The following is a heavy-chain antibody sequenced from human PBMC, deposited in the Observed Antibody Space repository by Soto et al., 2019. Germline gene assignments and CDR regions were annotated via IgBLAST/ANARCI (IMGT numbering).Heavy chain of an antibody. V-gene: IGHV4-59*01. Sequence: SETLSLTCTVSGGSISSYYWSWIRQPPGKGLEWIGYIYYSGSTNYNPSLKSRVTISVDTSKNQFSLKLSSVTAADTAVYYCARGGGRNYDILTGSYGVPQFDYWGQGTLVTVS. J-gene: IGHJ4*02. D-gene: IGHD3-9*01. CDR1: GGSISSYY. CDR3: ARGGGRNYDILTGSYGVPQFDY. CDR2: IYYSGST.